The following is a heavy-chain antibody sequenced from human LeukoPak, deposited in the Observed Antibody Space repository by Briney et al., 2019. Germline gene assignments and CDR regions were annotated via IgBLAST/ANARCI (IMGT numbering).Heavy chain of an antibody. V-gene: IGHV4-34*01. CDR3: ARHGRAAPPRGA. J-gene: IGHJ5*02. CDR1: GGSFSGYY. D-gene: IGHD3-10*02. CDR2: INHSGST. Sequence: PSETLSLTCAVYGGSFSGYYWSWIRQPPGKGLEWIGEINHSGSTNYNPSLKSRVTISVDTSKNQFSLKLSSVTAADTAVYYCARHGRAAPPRGAWGQGTLVTVSS.